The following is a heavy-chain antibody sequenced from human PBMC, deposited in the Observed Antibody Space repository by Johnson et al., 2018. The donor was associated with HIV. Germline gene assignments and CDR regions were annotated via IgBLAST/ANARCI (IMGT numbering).Heavy chain of an antibody. CDR2: IKQDGSEK. V-gene: IGHV3-7*03. D-gene: IGHD3-3*01. J-gene: IGHJ3*02. CDR1: GFTFSSYP. CDR3: ARDTWIFGVVIERSDAFDI. Sequence: VQLVESGGGVVQPGRSLRLSCAASGFTFSSYPMHWVRQAPGKGLEWVANIKQDGSEKYYVDSVKGRFTISRDNAKNSLYLQMNSLRAEDTAVYYCARDTWIFGVVIERSDAFDIWGQRTMVTVYS.